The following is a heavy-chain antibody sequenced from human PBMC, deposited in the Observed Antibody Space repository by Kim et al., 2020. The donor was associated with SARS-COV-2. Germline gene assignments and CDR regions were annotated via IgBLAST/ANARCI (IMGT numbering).Heavy chain of an antibody. Sequence: STISYADSVKGRFTSSRDNAKNSLYLQMNSLRAEDTAVYYCVRGYTNFDYWGQGTLVTVSS. J-gene: IGHJ4*02. V-gene: IGHV3-48*03. D-gene: IGHD3-16*02. CDR2: STI. CDR3: VRGYTNFDY.